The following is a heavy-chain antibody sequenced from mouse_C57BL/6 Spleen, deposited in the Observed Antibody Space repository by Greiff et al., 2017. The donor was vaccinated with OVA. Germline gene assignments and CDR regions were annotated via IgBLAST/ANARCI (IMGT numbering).Heavy chain of an antibody. CDR2: IRNKANGYTT. V-gene: IGHV7-3*01. CDR3: ASGAYYYGSTPFDY. CDR1: GFTFTDYY. J-gene: IGHJ2*01. D-gene: IGHD1-1*01. Sequence: EVQGVESGGGLVQPGGSLSLSCAASGFTFTDYYMSWVRQPPGKALEWLGFIRNKANGYTTEYSASVKGRFTISRDNSQSILYLQMNALRAEDSATYYCASGAYYYGSTPFDYWGQGTTLTVSS.